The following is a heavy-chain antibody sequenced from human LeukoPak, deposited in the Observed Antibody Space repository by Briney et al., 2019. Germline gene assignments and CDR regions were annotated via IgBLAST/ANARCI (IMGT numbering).Heavy chain of an antibody. V-gene: IGHV3-66*02. Sequence: GGSLRLSCAASGFTISTKYMNWVRQAPGKGLEWVSVIYSDGNTYYAGSVKGRFTISRDNSRNTLYLQMNSLRTEDTAIYYCARSWDARLNFDYWGQGTLVTVSS. CDR3: ARSWDARLNFDY. CDR2: IYSDGNT. CDR1: GFTISTKY. D-gene: IGHD1-26*01. J-gene: IGHJ4*02.